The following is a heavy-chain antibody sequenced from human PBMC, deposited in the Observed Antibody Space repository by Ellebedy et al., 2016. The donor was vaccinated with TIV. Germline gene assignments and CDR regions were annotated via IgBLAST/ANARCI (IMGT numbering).Heavy chain of an antibody. CDR2: IIPLLGLT. J-gene: IGHJ6*02. Sequence: AASVQVSCKASGYTFTNYAMHWVRQAPGQGLEWMGRIIPLLGLTNYAQKFQGGVTITADKSTSTAYMELSSLRSEDTAVYYCARDKHDYDFSHHGMDVWGQGTTVIVSS. D-gene: IGHD3/OR15-3a*01. CDR1: GYTFTNYA. V-gene: IGHV1-69*04. CDR3: ARDKHDYDFSHHGMDV.